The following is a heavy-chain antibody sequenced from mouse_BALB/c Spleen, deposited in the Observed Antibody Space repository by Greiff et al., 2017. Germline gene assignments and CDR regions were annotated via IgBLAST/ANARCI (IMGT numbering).Heavy chain of an antibody. CDR3: ARHNYGSLYYFDY. Sequence: EVKLMESGGGLVQPGGSLKLSCAASGFTFSSYTMSWVRQTPEKRLEWVAYISNGGGSTYYPDTVKGRFTISRDNAKNTLYLQMSSLKSEDTAMYYCARHNYGSLYYFDYWGQGTTLTVSS. CDR1: GFTFSSYT. D-gene: IGHD1-1*01. J-gene: IGHJ2*01. CDR2: ISNGGGST. V-gene: IGHV5-12-2*01.